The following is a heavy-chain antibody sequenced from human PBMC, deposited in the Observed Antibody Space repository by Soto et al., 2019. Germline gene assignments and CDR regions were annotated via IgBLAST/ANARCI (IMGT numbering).Heavy chain of an antibody. CDR2: MNPNTGCT. CDR3: ARGAGDGYYNGMDV. J-gene: IGHJ6*02. CDR1: AYTFTSFD. V-gene: IGHV1-8*01. D-gene: IGHD3-16*01. Sequence: QVQLVQSGAEVKKPGASVKVSCKASAYTFTSFDINWVRQAAGQGLEWMGWMNPNTGCTGYAQKFQDRVTMTRSTSISTAYLELSSLRSEDTAVYFCARGAGDGYYNGMDVWGQGTTVTVSS.